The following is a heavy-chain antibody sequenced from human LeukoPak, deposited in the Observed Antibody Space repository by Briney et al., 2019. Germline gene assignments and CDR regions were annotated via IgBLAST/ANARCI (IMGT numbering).Heavy chain of an antibody. CDR2: INSDGSST. CDR3: ARALGSGWVYFL. Sequence: GGSRRLSCAASGFTFSSYWMHWVRQAPGKGLVWVSCINSDGSSTSYADSVKGRFIISRDNAKNTLYLQMNSLRVEDTAVYYCARALGSGWVYFLGGQGTLVTVSS. D-gene: IGHD3-10*01. CDR1: GFTFSSYW. J-gene: IGHJ4*02. V-gene: IGHV3-74*01.